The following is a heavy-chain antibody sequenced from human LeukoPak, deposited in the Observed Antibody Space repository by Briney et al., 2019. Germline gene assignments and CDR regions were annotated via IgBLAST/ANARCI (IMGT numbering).Heavy chain of an antibody. Sequence: SETLSLTCTVSSGSISSGSYYWGWLRQPVGKGLEWVGRIYTTGSTNKNPSLKSRVTISVDTSKNDFSLMLSSVTAADTAVYYCAKEYFDWKKGHVRAFDIWGQGTMVTVSS. J-gene: IGHJ3*02. CDR2: IYTTGST. D-gene: IGHD3-9*01. CDR3: AKEYFDWKKGHVRAFDI. CDR1: SGSISSGSYY. V-gene: IGHV4-61*02.